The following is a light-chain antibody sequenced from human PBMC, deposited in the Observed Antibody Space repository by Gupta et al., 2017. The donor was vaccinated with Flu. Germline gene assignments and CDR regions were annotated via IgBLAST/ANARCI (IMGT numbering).Light chain of an antibody. V-gene: IGLV2-8*01. Sequence: SALTQPPSASGSRAQSVTITCTGTSSDVGGYNYVSWYQQHPGKALKLMIYEVTKQPAGVPDRFSGSKSGNTASLTVSGHEDEEEADYYCSSDAVGNTFVFGTGTKVTVL. CDR2: EVT. CDR3: SSDAVGNTFV. CDR1: SSDVGGYNY. J-gene: IGLJ1*01.